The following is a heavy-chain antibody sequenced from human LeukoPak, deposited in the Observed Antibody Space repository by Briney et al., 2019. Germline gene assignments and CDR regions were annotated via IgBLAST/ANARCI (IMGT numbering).Heavy chain of an antibody. CDR2: IYYSGST. V-gene: IGHV4-39*01. CDR1: GGSISSSSYF. D-gene: IGHD3-10*01. J-gene: IGHJ4*02. CDR3: ARRVTMVRGVHFAY. Sequence: SETLSLTCTVSGGSISSSSYFWGWIRQPPGKGLEWIGSIYYSGSTYYNPSLKSRVTISVDTSKNQFSLKLSSVTAADTAVYYCARRVTMVRGVHFAYWGQGTLVTVSS.